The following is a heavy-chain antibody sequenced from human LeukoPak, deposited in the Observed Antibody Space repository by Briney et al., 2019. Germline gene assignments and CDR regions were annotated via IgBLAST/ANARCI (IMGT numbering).Heavy chain of an antibody. CDR2: INSDGSST. V-gene: IGHV3-74*01. D-gene: IGHD3-16*02. CDR3: ARVDDYIWGSYRTDY. J-gene: IGHJ4*02. Sequence: GGSLRLSCAASGFTFSSYWMHWVRQAPGKGLVWVSRINSDGSSTSYADSVKGRFTISRDNAKNTLYLQMNSLRAEDTAVYYCARVDDYIWGSYRTDYWGQGTLVTVTS. CDR1: GFTFSSYW.